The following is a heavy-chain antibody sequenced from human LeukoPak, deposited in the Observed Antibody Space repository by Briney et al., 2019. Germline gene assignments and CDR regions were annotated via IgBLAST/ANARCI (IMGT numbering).Heavy chain of an antibody. J-gene: IGHJ4*02. Sequence: SLTLFCTASGYTFTAYYMHWVRQAPGQGLERIGWINPNSGGTNYAQKFQGRVTITRDTSISTAYMELSRLRSDDTAVYYCARDIGSTLLFDSWGQGTLATLSS. D-gene: IGHD1-26*01. V-gene: IGHV1-2*02. CDR2: INPNSGGT. CDR1: GYTFTAYY. CDR3: ARDIGSTLLFDS.